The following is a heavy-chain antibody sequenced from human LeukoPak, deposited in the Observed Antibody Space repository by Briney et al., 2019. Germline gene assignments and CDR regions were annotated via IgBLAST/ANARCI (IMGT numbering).Heavy chain of an antibody. J-gene: IGHJ4*02. CDR2: INPNGGGT. D-gene: IGHD1-26*01. CDR3: ARDKGPRWEDY. V-gene: IGHV1-2*02. Sequence: ASVKVSCKASGYIFSDYYMHWVRQAPGQGLEWMGWINPNGGGTNYAQKFQGRVTMTRDRSISTVHMDLSRLTYDDTAVYYCARDKGPRWEDYWGQGTPVTVSS. CDR1: GYIFSDYY.